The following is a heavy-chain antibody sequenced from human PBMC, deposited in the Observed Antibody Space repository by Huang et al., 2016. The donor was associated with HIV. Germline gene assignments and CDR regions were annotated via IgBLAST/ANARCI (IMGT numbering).Heavy chain of an antibody. D-gene: IGHD1-26*01. V-gene: IGHV1-69*13. CDR2: KIPMFGDP. J-gene: IGHJ4*02. CDR3: ARGLWDSTWDGTDWLLRHFDS. CDR1: GDTFRKYA. Sequence: QVQLVPSGAEVKKPGSSLRVSWRASGDTFRKYAISWVRQAPGQGRECVGGKIPMFGDPKDAQKFQGIITITAQESTSTIYVELSRLTFQDTAIYYCARGLWDSTWDGTDWLLRHFDSWGLGTLVTISS.